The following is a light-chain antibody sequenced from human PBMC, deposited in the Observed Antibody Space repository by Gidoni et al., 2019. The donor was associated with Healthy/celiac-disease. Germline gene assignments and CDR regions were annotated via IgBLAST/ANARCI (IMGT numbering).Light chain of an antibody. V-gene: IGKV3-20*01. CDR1: QSVSSSY. CDR3: QQYGSSPALT. CDR2: GAS. Sequence: DIVFTPSPGPPSWSPGERATLSCRASQSVSSSYLAWYQQKPAQNPRLLLYGASSSATSIPHRLCGGGAATDFTLTISRLEHEDFAVYYCQQYGSSPALTFGRGTKVEIK. J-gene: IGKJ4*01.